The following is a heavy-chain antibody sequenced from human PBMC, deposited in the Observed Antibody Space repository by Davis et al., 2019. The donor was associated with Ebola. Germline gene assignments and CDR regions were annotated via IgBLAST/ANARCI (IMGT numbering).Heavy chain of an antibody. Sequence: GGSLRLSCAASGFTFSSYGMHWVRQAPGKGLEWVAVISYDGSNKYYADSVKGRFTISRDNAKNSLYLQMNSLRAEDTAVYYCARALTAEYSPIDYWGQGTLVTVSS. CDR3: ARALTAEYSPIDY. CDR2: ISYDGSNK. D-gene: IGHD2-15*01. J-gene: IGHJ4*02. V-gene: IGHV3-30*03. CDR1: GFTFSSYG.